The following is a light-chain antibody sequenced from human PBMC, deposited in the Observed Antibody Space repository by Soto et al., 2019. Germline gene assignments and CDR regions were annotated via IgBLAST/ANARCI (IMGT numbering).Light chain of an antibody. Sequence: DIQMTQSPSSLSASVGDRITLTCQARQDINYYLNWYQQKPGKAPQLFISDASNLETGVPSRFSGSGSVRHFTLTISSLQAEDIAKYYCLQFLNVPLTFGQGTKLEI. CDR2: DAS. J-gene: IGKJ2*01. V-gene: IGKV1-33*01. CDR1: QDINYY. CDR3: LQFLNVPLT.